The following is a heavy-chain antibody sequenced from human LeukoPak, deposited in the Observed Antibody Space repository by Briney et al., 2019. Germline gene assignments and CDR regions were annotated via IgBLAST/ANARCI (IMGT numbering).Heavy chain of an antibody. CDR3: ANDLKATMVRGVIRYDY. V-gene: IGHV3-23*01. CDR2: ISGSGGST. J-gene: IGHJ4*02. D-gene: IGHD3-10*01. CDR1: GFTVTGNY. Sequence: GGSLRLSCAASGFTVTGNYMSWVRQAPGKGLEWVSAISGSGGSTYYADSVKGRFTISRDNSKNTLYLQMNSLRAEDTAVYYCANDLKATMVRGVIRYDYWGQGTLVTVSS.